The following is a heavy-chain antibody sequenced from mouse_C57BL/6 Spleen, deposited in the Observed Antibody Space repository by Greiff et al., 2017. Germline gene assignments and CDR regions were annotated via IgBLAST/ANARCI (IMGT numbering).Heavy chain of an antibody. V-gene: IGHV3-6*01. CDR3: AREGNDYYFDY. CDR1: GYSITSGYY. D-gene: IGHD2-4*01. CDR2: ISYDGSN. Sequence: EVKLVESGPGLVKPSQSLSLTCSVTGYSITSGYYWNWIRQFPGNKLEWMGYISYDGSNNYNPSLKNRISITRDTSKNQFFLKLNSVTTEDTATYYCAREGNDYYFDYWGQGTTLTVSS. J-gene: IGHJ2*01.